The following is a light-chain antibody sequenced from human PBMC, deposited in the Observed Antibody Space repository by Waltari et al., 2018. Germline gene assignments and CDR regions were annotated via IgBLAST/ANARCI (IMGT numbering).Light chain of an antibody. V-gene: IGKV3-15*01. CDR3: QQYNDWPLT. Sequence: EIVMTQSPATLSVSPGESATLSCRASQSISRDLAWYQQKPGQAPRLLISGASTRATGISGRFSGSGSGTDFTLTITSLQSEDFAVYYCQQYNDWPLTFGGGTKVEIK. J-gene: IGKJ4*01. CDR2: GAS. CDR1: QSISRD.